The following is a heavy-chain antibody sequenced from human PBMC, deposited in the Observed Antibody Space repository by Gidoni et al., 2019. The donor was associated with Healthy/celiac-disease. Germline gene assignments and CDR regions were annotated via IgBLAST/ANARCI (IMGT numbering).Heavy chain of an antibody. V-gene: IGHV3-23*01. CDR2: ISGSGGST. Sequence: EVQLLESGGGLVQPGGSLRLSCAASGFPFSIYAMSWVRQAPGKGLEWVSAISGSGGSTYYADSVKGRFTISRDNSKNTLYLQMNSLRAEDTAVYYCAKDSSGAGGFDYWGQGTLVTVSS. CDR1: GFPFSIYA. CDR3: AKDSSGAGGFDY. D-gene: IGHD3-16*01. J-gene: IGHJ4*02.